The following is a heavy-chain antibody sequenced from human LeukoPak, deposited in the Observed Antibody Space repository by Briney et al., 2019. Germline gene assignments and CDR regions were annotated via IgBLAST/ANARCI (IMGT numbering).Heavy chain of an antibody. V-gene: IGHV3-7*01. CDR1: GITFSSYW. D-gene: IGHD3-10*02. J-gene: IGHJ6*04. CDR3: AELGITMIGGV. Sequence: GGSLRLSCAASGITFSSYWMSWVRQAPGRGLEWVANTKQDGSEKYYVDSVEGRFTISRDNAKNSLYLQMNSLRAEDTAVYYCAELGITMIGGVWGKGTTVTISS. CDR2: TKQDGSEK.